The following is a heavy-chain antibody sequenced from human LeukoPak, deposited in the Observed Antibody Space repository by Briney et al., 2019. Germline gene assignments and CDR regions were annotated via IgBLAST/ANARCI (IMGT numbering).Heavy chain of an antibody. J-gene: IGHJ4*02. CDR1: GYTFTSYD. CDR3: ARGLFDYYDSSGYSYYFDY. D-gene: IGHD3-22*01. Sequence: ASVKVSCKASGYTFTSYDINWVRQATGQGLEWMGWMNPNSGNTGYAQKFQGRVTMTRNTSISTAYMELSSLRSEDTAVYYCARGLFDYYDSSGYSYYFDYWGQGTLVTVSS. CDR2: MNPNSGNT. V-gene: IGHV1-8*01.